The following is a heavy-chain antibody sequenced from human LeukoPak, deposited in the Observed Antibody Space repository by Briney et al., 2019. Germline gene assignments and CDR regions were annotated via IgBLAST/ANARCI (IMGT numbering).Heavy chain of an antibody. J-gene: IGHJ4*02. CDR2: ISGSGGST. D-gene: IGHD6-19*01. CDR3: AKYFSPGIAVAGTEPFDY. Sequence: PGGSLRLSCAASGFTFSSYAMSWVRQAPGKGLEWVSAISGSGGSTYYADSVKGRFTISRDNSKNTLYLQMNSLRAEDTAVYYCAKYFSPGIAVAGTEPFDYWGQGTLVTVSS. CDR1: GFTFSSYA. V-gene: IGHV3-23*01.